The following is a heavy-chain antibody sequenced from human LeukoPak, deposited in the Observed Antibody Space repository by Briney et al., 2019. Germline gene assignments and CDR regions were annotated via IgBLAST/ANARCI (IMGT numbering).Heavy chain of an antibody. CDR3: ASAGTEATLWHNWFDP. D-gene: IGHD3/OR15-3a*01. CDR1: GYTFTGYY. J-gene: IGHJ5*02. V-gene: IGHV1-2*02. Sequence: ASVKVSCKASGYTFTGYYMHWVRQAPGQGLEWIGWINPNSGGTNYAQKFQGRVTMTRDTSISTAYMELSRLRSDDTAVYYCASAGTEATLWHNWFDPWGQGTLVTVSS. CDR2: INPNSGGT.